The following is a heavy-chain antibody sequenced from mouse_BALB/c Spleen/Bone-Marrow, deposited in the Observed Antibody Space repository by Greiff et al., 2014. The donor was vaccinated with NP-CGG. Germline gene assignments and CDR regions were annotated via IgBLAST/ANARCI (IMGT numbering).Heavy chain of an antibody. D-gene: IGHD1-2*01. CDR1: GYTFTSHY. J-gene: IGHJ2*01. CDR3: TRLSLLRGYFDY. CDR2: INPNNGGT. Sequence: QVQLQQSGAELVKPGTSVKLSCKASGYTFTSHYIYWVKQRPGQGLKWIGEINPNNGGTNFNEKFKSKATLTVDKSSSTAYMQLSSLTSEDSAVYHCTRLSLLRGYFDYWGQGTTLTVSS. V-gene: IGHV1S81*02.